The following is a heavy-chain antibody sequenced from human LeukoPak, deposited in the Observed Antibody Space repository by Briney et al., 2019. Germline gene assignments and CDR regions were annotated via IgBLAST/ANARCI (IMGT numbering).Heavy chain of an antibody. Sequence: GASVKVSCKASGYTXTDYYMHWVRQAPGQGLEWMGWRNTNSGGTNYAQKCQGRVTMTRDTSIITAYMELRWLRSDDTAVYYCACENNYYDTSGSIRNPDYWGQGTLVTVSS. D-gene: IGHD3-22*01. CDR1: GYTXTDYY. J-gene: IGHJ4*02. CDR3: ACENNYYDTSGSIRNPDY. V-gene: IGHV1-2*02. CDR2: RNTNSGGT.